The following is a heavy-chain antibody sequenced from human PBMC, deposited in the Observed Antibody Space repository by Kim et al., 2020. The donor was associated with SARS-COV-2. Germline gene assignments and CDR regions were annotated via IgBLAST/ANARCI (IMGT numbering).Heavy chain of an antibody. CDR1: GFTVSSNY. D-gene: IGHD6-13*01. CDR2: IYSGGST. V-gene: IGHV3-53*01. Sequence: GGSLRLSCAASGFTVSSNYMSWVRQAPGKGLEWVSVIYSGGSTYYSDSVTGRFTISRDNSKNTLYLQMNSLRAEDTAVYYCARDVAAAGRWYFDLWGRGTLVTASS. CDR3: ARDVAAAGRWYFDL. J-gene: IGHJ2*01.